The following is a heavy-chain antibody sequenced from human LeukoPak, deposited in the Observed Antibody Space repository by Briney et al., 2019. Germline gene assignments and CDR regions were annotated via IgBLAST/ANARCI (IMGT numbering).Heavy chain of an antibody. D-gene: IGHD6-6*01. CDR3: ARDLVPYSSSSKYYYYYMDV. Sequence: GGSLRLSCAASGFTFSSYAMSWVRQAPGKGLEWVSVISGSGGSTYYADSVKGRFTISRDTSKNTLYLQMNSLRVEDTAVYYCARDLVPYSSSSKYYYYYMDVWGKGTTVTVSS. V-gene: IGHV3-23*01. CDR1: GFTFSSYA. J-gene: IGHJ6*03. CDR2: ISGSGGST.